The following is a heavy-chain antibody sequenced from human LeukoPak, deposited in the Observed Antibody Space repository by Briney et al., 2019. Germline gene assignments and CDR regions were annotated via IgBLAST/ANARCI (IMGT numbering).Heavy chain of an antibody. CDR2: MNWYSDD. D-gene: IGHD1-26*01. V-gene: IGHV2-5*01. J-gene: IGHJ4*02. Sequence: SGPTLVNPKHPLTLTCTFSGFSPDTTGEAGCCIRQPPGKTLERLAIMNWYSDDPHNPSLTHRITITKNSSTSEVVLTMTNTDPLDTATYYCAHSGGSTCGYYSGLVDWGQGTLITVSS. CDR1: GFSPDTTGEA. CDR3: AHSGGSTCGYYSGLVD.